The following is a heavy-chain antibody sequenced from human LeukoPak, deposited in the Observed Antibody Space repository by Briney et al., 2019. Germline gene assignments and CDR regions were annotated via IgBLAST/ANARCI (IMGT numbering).Heavy chain of an antibody. CDR1: EYNFSSYE. V-gene: IGHV3-48*03. D-gene: IGHD2/OR15-2a*01. CDR3: ARDRWVRNKFEGDFDQ. CDR2: IDTTGRFT. J-gene: IGHJ4*02. Sequence: GGSLRLSRIQPEYNFSSYEMHWVRQAPGKGLEWVSYIDTTGRFTYYADSVKGRFTVSRDRAKNSLYLQMSSLRGDDTAVYYCARDRWVRNKFEGDFDQWGQGTLVTVS.